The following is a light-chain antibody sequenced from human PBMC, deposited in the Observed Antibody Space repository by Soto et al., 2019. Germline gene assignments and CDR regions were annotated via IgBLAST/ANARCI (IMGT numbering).Light chain of an antibody. Sequence: EKVMTQSPATLSVSPGERATLSCRASQNVKTRLAWYQQKPGQAPRLLIFDAFTRATGIPARFSGSASGTDFTLTISSLQSEDSAVYYRQQYDEWPLTFGGGTKVEIK. CDR3: QQYDEWPLT. J-gene: IGKJ4*01. CDR2: DAF. V-gene: IGKV3-15*01. CDR1: QNVKTR.